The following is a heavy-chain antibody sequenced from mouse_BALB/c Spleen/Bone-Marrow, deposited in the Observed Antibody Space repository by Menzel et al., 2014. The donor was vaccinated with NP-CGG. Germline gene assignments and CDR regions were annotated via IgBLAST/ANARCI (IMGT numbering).Heavy chain of an antibody. V-gene: IGHV3-6*02. CDR3: ARDHYYGSSYLDY. Sequence: EVQLQQSGPGLVKPSQSLSLTCSVTGYSITSGYYWNWIRQFPGNRLEWMGHITYDGSSNYNPSLKNRIPITRDTSENQFFLKLNSVTTEDTATYYCARDHYYGSSYLDYWGQGTTLTVSS. CDR2: ITYDGSS. D-gene: IGHD1-1*01. CDR1: GYSITSGYY. J-gene: IGHJ2*01.